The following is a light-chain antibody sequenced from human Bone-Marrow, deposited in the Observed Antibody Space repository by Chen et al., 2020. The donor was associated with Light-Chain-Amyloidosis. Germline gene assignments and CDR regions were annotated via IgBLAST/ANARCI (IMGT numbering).Light chain of an antibody. CDR2: RDT. Sequence: SYELTQPPSVSVSPGPTARINCSGDDLPTKYAYWYQQQPGQAPVLVIHRDTERPAGISERFSGSSSGTTATLTISGVQAEDEADYQCQSAESSGTYDVIFGGGTKLTVL. J-gene: IGLJ2*01. V-gene: IGLV3-25*03. CDR1: DLPTKY. CDR3: QSAESSGTYDVI.